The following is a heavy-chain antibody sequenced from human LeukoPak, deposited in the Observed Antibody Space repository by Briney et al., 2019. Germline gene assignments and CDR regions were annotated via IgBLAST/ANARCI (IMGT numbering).Heavy chain of an antibody. Sequence: GGSLRLSCAVSGFTFSSHSMNWVRQAPGQGLEWVSSISSGSGYMNYADSVKGRFTISRDNARNSLFLQMNSLRAEDTAIYYCARPTSTTRNDGFDIWGRGTMVTVSS. V-gene: IGHV3-21*01. CDR3: ARPTSTTRNDGFDI. D-gene: IGHD2-2*01. J-gene: IGHJ3*02. CDR1: GFTFSSHS. CDR2: ISSGSGYM.